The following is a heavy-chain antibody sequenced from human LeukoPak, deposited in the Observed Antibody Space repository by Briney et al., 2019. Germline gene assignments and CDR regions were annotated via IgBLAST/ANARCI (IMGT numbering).Heavy chain of an antibody. CDR3: ARKGGGSYRLAPFDY. CDR1: GGSISSSSYY. CDR2: IYYSGST. V-gene: IGHV4-39*01. J-gene: IGHJ4*02. Sequence: SETLSLTCTVSGGSISSSSYYWGWIRQPPGKGLEWIGSIYYSGSTYYNPSLKSRVTISVDTSKNQFSLKLSSVTAADTAVYYCARKGGGSYRLAPFDYWGQGTLVTVSS. D-gene: IGHD1-26*01.